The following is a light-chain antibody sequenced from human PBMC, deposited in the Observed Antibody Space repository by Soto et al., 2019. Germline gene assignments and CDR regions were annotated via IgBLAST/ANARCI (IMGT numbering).Light chain of an antibody. Sequence: NFMLTQPHSVSESPGKMVTISCTRSSGSIASNYVQWYQQRPGSAPTTVIYEDNQRPSGVPDRFSGSIDSSSNSASLTISGLKTEDEADYYCQSYDSSNRWVFGGGTKVTVL. CDR3: QSYDSSNRWV. CDR2: EDN. V-gene: IGLV6-57*03. J-gene: IGLJ3*02. CDR1: SGSIASNY.